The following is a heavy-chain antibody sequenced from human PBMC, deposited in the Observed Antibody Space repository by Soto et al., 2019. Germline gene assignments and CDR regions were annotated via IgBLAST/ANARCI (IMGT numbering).Heavy chain of an antibody. CDR3: AKNQGVELVPLATVDWFDP. D-gene: IGHD1-26*01. V-gene: IGHV3-23*01. CDR1: GFIFENFG. Sequence: SLRLSCAASGFIFENFGMSWVRQAPGKGLEWISSISGSGFKKYYADSVKGRFTISRDNSKSTVYLELNNLSAEDTAVYHCAKNQGVELVPLATVDWFDPWGQGSVVTVSS. CDR2: ISGSGFKK. J-gene: IGHJ5*02.